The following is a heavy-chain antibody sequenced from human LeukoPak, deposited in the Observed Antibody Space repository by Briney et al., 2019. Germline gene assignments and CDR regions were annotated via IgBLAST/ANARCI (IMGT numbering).Heavy chain of an antibody. CDR2: IKQDGSEK. CDR3: ARDIGLRKAAPPGWFDP. Sequence: GGSLRLSCAASGFTFSSYWMSWVRQAPGKGLEWVASIKQDGSEKYCVDSAKGRFTISRDNANNSLYLQMNSLRADDTAVYYCARDIGLRKAAPPGWFDPWGQGALVTVSS. CDR1: GFTFSSYW. J-gene: IGHJ5*02. D-gene: IGHD6-6*01. V-gene: IGHV3-7*01.